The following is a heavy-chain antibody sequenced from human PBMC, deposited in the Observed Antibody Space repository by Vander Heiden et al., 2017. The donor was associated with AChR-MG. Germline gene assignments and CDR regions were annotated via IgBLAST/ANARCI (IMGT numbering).Heavy chain of an antibody. J-gene: IGHJ6*02. CDR3: ARRHNSGSEDYYYGMDV. CDR1: GYSFTSYW. Sequence: EVQLVQSGAEVKKPGESLKISCTGSGYSFTSYWIGWVRQMPGKGLEWMGIIYPGDSDTRYSPSFQGQVTISADKSISTAYLQWSSLKASDTAMYYCARRHNSGSEDYYYGMDVWGQGTTVTVSS. V-gene: IGHV5-51*03. CDR2: IYPGDSDT. D-gene: IGHD1-26*01.